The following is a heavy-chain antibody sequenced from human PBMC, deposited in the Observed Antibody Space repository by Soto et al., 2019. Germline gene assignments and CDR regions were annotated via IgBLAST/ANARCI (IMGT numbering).Heavy chain of an antibody. D-gene: IGHD3-3*01. Sequence: HPGGSLRLSCAASGFTFSGYPMHWVRQPPGKGLECVAFISYDGRNQKYSESVKGQFTISRDNSKNTLYLQMSSLRTEDTAVYYCAIPGYYFWYNSYVDYFDSWGQGTLVTVSS. V-gene: IGHV3-30*04. J-gene: IGHJ4*02. CDR2: ISYDGRNQ. CDR1: GFTFSGYP. CDR3: AIPGYYFWYNSYVDYFDS.